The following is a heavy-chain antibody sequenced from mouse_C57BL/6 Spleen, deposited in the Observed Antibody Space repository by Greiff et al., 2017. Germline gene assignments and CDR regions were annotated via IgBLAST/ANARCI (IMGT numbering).Heavy chain of an antibody. V-gene: IGHV1-64*01. CDR2: IHPNSGST. D-gene: IGHD1-1*01. CDR3: ARKPITTVVATGFDY. Sequence: QVQLQQPGAELVKPGASVKLSCKASGYTFTSYWMHWVKQRPGQGLEWIGMIHPNSGSTNYNEKFKSKATLTVDKSSSTAYMQLSSLTSEDSAVYYCARKPITTVVATGFDYRGQGTTLTVSS. CDR1: GYTFTSYW. J-gene: IGHJ2*01.